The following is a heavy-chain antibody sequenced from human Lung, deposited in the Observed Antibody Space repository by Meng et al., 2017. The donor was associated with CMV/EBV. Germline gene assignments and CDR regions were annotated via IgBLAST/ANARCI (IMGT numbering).Heavy chain of an antibody. Sequence: SVKVSCKASGGSFSSYTISWVRQAPGQGLEWMGGIIRVVGKGDYAQKFKGRVTITVDKSTRTVYMELSSLRSEDTAVYYCAGDGGTYDFRDRYYYGLDVWGQGTTVTFSS. D-gene: IGHD3-3*01. CDR2: IIRVVGKG. CDR3: AGDGGTYDFRDRYYYGLDV. J-gene: IGHJ6*02. CDR1: GGSFSSYT. V-gene: IGHV1-69*10.